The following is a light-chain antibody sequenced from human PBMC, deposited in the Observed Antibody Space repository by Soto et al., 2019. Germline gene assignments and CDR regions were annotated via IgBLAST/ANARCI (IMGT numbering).Light chain of an antibody. CDR3: QQYNNWPPRT. V-gene: IGKV3D-15*01. CDR2: DAS. J-gene: IGKJ4*01. Sequence: EIVMTQSPATLSVSPGERATLSCRASQSVSSNLAWYQQKPGQAPRLLIYDASTRATGIPARFSGSGSGTAFTPTISSLQSEEFAVYYCQQYNNWPPRTFGGGTKLEIK. CDR1: QSVSSN.